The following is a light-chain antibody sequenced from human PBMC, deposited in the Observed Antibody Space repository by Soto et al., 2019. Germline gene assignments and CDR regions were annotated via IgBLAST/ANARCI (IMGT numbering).Light chain of an antibody. J-gene: IGLJ2*01. V-gene: IGLV2-11*01. CDR3: CSYSGSDSLL. CDR2: DVS. CDR1: SSDVGSYNY. Sequence: QSALTQPRSESGSPGESVTISCSGTSSDVGSYNYVSWYQQYPGKTPKVMIYDVSERPSEVPVRFSGSKSGNTASLTISGLQAEDEAEYFCCSYSGSDSLLFGGGIKVTVL.